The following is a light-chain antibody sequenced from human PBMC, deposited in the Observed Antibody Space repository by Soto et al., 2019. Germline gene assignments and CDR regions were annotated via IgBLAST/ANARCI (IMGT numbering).Light chain of an antibody. V-gene: IGKV3-20*01. J-gene: IGKJ2*03. CDR2: EAS. Sequence: DSVLTQSPGTLSLSPGERATLSCRASQSVSNNYLAWYQQKPGQAPRLLVYEASNRATGIPDRFSGSGSGADFTHTISRLEPGDSAVYYCQQYGGSPLYSFGQGTKLEIK. CDR3: QQYGGSPLYS. CDR1: QSVSNNY.